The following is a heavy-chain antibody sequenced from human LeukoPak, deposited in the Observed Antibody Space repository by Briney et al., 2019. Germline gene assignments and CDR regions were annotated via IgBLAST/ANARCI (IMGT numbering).Heavy chain of an antibody. J-gene: IGHJ4*02. CDR3: ARDLRAAAGNSIGY. CDR2: IIPILGIA. D-gene: IGHD6-13*01. V-gene: IGHV1-69*04. Sequence: SVKVSCKASGYTFTDYYMHWVRQAPGQGLEWMGRIIPILGIANYAQKFQGRVTITADKSTSTAYMELSSLRSEDTAVYYCARDLRAAAGNSIGYWGQGTLVTVSS. CDR1: GYTFTDYY.